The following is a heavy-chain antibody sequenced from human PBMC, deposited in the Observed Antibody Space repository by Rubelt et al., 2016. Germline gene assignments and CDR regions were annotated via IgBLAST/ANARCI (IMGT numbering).Heavy chain of an antibody. CDR1: GGSFSGYY. CDR3: ARKIASHKGIDP. J-gene: IGHJ5*02. CDR2: INHSGST. Sequence: QVQLQQWGAGLLKPSETLSLTCAVYGGSFSGYYWSWIRQPPGKGLEWIGEINHSGSTNYNPSLKSRVTISVDTSKNQFSLKLSSVTAADTAVYYCARKIASHKGIDPWGQGTLVTVSS. V-gene: IGHV4-34*01.